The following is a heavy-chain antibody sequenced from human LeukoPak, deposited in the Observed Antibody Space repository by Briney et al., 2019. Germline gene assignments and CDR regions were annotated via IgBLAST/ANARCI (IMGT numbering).Heavy chain of an antibody. CDR1: GGSISSGSYY. D-gene: IGHD2-2*01. J-gene: IGHJ5*02. Sequence: PSQTLSLTCTVSGGSISSGSYYWSWIRQPAGKGPEWIGRIYTSGSTNYNPSLKSRVTISIDTSKNQFSLKLSSVTAADTAVYYCARSDGYCSSTNCYARVWFDPWGQGTLVTVSS. CDR3: ARSDGYCSSTNCYARVWFDP. CDR2: IYTSGST. V-gene: IGHV4-61*02.